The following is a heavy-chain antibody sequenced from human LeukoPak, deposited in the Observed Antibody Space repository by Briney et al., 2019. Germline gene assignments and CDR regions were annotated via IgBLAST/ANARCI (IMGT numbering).Heavy chain of an antibody. V-gene: IGHV4-39*07. CDR1: GSSISNYY. Sequence: SETLSLTCTVSGSSISNYYWGWIRQAPGKGLEWIGSIYYSGNTYYNSSLKSRVTISLDTSKNQFSLNLFSVTAADTAMYYCAREGTYWGQGTLVTVSS. CDR3: AREGTY. D-gene: IGHD1-7*01. J-gene: IGHJ4*02. CDR2: IYYSGNT.